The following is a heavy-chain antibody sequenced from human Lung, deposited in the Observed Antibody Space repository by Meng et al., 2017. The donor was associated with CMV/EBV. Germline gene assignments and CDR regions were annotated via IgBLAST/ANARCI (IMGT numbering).Heavy chain of an antibody. V-gene: IGHV3-23*01. Sequence: GEXXKISCAASGFTFSSYAMSWVRQAPGKGLEWVSAISGSGGSTYYADSVKGRFTIFRDNSKNTLYLQMNSLRAEDTAVYYCAKAGCSSTSCYGWYFDLWGRCTXVNGSS. CDR2: ISGSGGST. CDR1: GFTFSSYA. D-gene: IGHD2-2*01. CDR3: AKAGCSSTSCYGWYFDL. J-gene: IGHJ2*01.